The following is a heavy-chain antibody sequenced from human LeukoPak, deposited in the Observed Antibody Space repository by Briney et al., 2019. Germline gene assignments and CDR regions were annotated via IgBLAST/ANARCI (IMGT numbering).Heavy chain of an antibody. CDR3: AKTFQPRYYFDY. V-gene: IGHV3-23*01. D-gene: IGHD2/OR15-2a*01. Sequence: PGGSLRLSCAASGFTFSSYALSWVRQAPGKGLEWVSAISGSGGSTYYADSVKGRFTISRDNSKNTLYLQMNSLRAEDTAVYYCAKTFQPRYYFDYWGQGTLVTVSS. J-gene: IGHJ4*02. CDR1: GFTFSSYA. CDR2: ISGSGGST.